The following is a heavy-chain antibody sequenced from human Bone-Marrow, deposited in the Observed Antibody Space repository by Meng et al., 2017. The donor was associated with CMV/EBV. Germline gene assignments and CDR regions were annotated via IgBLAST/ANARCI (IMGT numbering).Heavy chain of an antibody. Sequence: SLKISCAASGFTFDDYAMHWVRQPPGKGLEWVSGISWNSGSIGYADSVKGRFTISRDNAKNTLYLQMNSLRAEDTAVYYCASGLPFVYWGQGTLVTVSS. CDR3: ASGLPFVY. D-gene: IGHD5-12*01. CDR2: ISWNSGSI. CDR1: GFTFDDYA. V-gene: IGHV3-9*01. J-gene: IGHJ4*02.